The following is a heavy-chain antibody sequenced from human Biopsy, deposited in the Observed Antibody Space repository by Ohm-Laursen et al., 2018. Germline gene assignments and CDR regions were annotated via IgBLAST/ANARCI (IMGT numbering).Heavy chain of an antibody. CDR1: GGSISSETNY. CDR3: ARHPTGFWFDP. J-gene: IGHJ5*02. V-gene: IGHV4-39*01. CDR2: IFYGGIT. Sequence: GTLSLTCAVSGGSISSETNYWGWIRQPPGKGLEWIGSIFYGGITYYNPSLKSRVTISVDTSKNQFSLNLSSVTGADTAVYYCARHPTGFWFDPWGREPWSPSPQ.